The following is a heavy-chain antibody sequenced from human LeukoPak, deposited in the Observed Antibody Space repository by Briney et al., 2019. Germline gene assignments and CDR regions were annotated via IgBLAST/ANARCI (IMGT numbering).Heavy chain of an antibody. CDR3: ARAGELSPNDAFDI. V-gene: IGHV1-18*01. J-gene: IGHJ3*02. Sequence: GASVKVSCKASGYTFTSYGISWVRQAPGQGIEWMGWISAYNGNTNYAQKLQGRVTMTTDTSTSTAYMELRSLRSDDTAVYYCARAGELSPNDAFDIWGQGTMVTVSS. CDR1: GYTFTSYG. D-gene: IGHD3-16*02. CDR2: ISAYNGNT.